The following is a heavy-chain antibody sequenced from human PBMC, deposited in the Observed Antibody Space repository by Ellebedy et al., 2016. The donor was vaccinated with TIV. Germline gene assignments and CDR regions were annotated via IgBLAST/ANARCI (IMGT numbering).Heavy chain of an antibody. CDR3: ARLDYEVLTGYGPN. V-gene: IGHV4-34*01. D-gene: IGHD3-9*01. CDR1: GGSLGAYY. J-gene: IGHJ4*02. Sequence: MPSETLSLTCAVYGGSLGAYYWSWIRQPPGKGLEWIGDINDSGGTNYNPSLKSRVTMSVDTSKNQFSLNLGSVTAADAGVYYCARLDYEVLTGYGPNWGQGTLVTVSS. CDR2: INDSGGT.